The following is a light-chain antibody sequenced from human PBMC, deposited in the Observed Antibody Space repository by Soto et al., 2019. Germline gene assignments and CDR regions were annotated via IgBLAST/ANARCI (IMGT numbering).Light chain of an antibody. V-gene: IGKV1-5*01. Sequence: DIQMTQSPSTLSASVGDRVTITCRASQISSTWLAWYQQRRGKAPKLLIHDGSSLQSGVPSRFSGSGSGTEFTLTISSLQHDDFATYCGQQHTSFGQGTKLEIK. CDR3: QQHTS. CDR2: DGS. CDR1: QISSTW. J-gene: IGKJ2*01.